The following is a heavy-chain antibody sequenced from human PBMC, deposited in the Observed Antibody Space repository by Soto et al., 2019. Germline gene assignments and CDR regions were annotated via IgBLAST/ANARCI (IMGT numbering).Heavy chain of an antibody. D-gene: IGHD3-22*01. V-gene: IGHV4-34*01. CDR3: GRFLNYYDSSVYYYAPKGTYDY. CDR1: GGSFSGYY. Sequence: PSETLSLTCAVYGGSFSGYYWSWIRQPPGKGLEWIGEINHSGSTNYNPSIKSRITISVDTSKNQFSQNLSSVTAADTAVYYCGRFLNYYDSSVYYYAPKGTYDYWGQGPLVAVSS. J-gene: IGHJ4*02. CDR2: INHSGST.